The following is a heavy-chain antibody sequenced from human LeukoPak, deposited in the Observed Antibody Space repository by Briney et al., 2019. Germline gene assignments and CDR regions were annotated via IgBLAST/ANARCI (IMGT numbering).Heavy chain of an antibody. V-gene: IGHV3-53*01. CDR3: ARRRSGWYTVDY. CDR2: IYSGSST. D-gene: IGHD6-19*01. J-gene: IGHJ4*02. CDR1: GFTVGTNY. Sequence: PGGSLRLSCAASGFTVGTNYMSWVRQAPGKGLEWVSLIYSGSSTYYANSVKGRFTISRDNSKNTVYLQMNSLRAEDTAVYYCARRRSGWYTVDYWGQGTLVTVSS.